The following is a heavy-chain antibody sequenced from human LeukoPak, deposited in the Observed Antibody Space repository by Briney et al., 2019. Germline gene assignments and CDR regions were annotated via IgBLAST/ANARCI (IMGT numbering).Heavy chain of an antibody. CDR3: AKVVRPSSISIVVVPAGLDY. Sequence: GGSLRLSCAASGFTFSSYAMSWVRQAPGKGLEWVSAISGSGGSTYYAASARGRFTIFRDNSKNTLYLQMNSLRAEDTAVYYCAKVVRPSSISIVVVPAGLDYWGQGTLVTVSS. J-gene: IGHJ4*02. V-gene: IGHV3-23*01. CDR2: ISGSGGST. D-gene: IGHD2-2*01. CDR1: GFTFSSYA.